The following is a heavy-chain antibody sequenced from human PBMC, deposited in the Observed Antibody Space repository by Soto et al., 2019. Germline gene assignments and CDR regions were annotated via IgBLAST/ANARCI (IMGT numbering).Heavy chain of an antibody. CDR1: GYSFTSYW. Sequence: GASLKISCKGSGYSFTSYWIGWVRQMPGKGLEWMGIIYPGDSDTRYSPSFQGQVTISADKSISTAYLQWSSLKASDTAMSYCARQRRRGIAVAGLAGYYYSNYGMDGWGRGTRVTVSS. D-gene: IGHD6-19*01. CDR2: IYPGDSDT. J-gene: IGHJ6*02. CDR3: ARQRRRGIAVAGLAGYYYSNYGMDG. V-gene: IGHV5-51*01.